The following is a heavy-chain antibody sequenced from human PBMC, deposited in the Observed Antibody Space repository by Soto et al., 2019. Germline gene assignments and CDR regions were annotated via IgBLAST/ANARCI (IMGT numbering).Heavy chain of an antibody. Sequence: PPETLSLTCSVSGTSVSNYYWSWIRQPAGKGLEHIGRIYTSGSTSYNPSLKSRVTMSMDTSQTQIYLNLTSVTAADTAVYYCARGGIQLSYAFDYWGQGIQVTVSS. V-gene: IGHV4-4*07. CDR3: ARGGIQLSYAFDY. CDR2: IYTSGST. CDR1: GTSVSNYY. J-gene: IGHJ4*02. D-gene: IGHD5-18*01.